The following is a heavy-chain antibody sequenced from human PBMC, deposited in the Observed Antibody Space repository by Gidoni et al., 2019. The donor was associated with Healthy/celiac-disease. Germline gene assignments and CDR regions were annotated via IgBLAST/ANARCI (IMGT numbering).Heavy chain of an antibody. CDR3: AKTPPVIAAAGTGYGMDV. CDR2: ISYDGSNK. V-gene: IGHV3-30*18. D-gene: IGHD6-13*01. CDR1: GFTFSSYG. J-gene: IGHJ6*02. Sequence: QVQLVESGGGVVQPGRSLRLSCAASGFTFSSYGMHWVRQAPGKGLEGVAVISYDGSNKYYADSVKGRFTISRDNSKNTLYLQMNSLRAEDTAVYYCAKTPPVIAAAGTGYGMDVWGQGTTVTVSS.